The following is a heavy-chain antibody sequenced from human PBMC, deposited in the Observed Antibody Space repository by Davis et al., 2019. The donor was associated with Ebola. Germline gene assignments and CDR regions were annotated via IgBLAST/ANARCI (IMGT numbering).Heavy chain of an antibody. V-gene: IGHV1-18*01. CDR1: GYTFTSYG. D-gene: IGHD4-17*01. CDR2: ISAYNGNT. J-gene: IGHJ4*02. Sequence: ASVKVSCKASGYTFTSYGISWVRQAPGQGLEWMGWISAYNGNTNYAQKLQGRVTMTTDTSTSTAYMELSSLRSEDTAVYYCASHDYGDYWYFDYWGQGTLVTVSS. CDR3: ASHDYGDYWYFDY.